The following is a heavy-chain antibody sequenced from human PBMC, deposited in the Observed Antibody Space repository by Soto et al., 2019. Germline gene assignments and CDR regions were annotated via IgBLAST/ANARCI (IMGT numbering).Heavy chain of an antibody. CDR1: GFTCSLYS. Sequence: GSLRLSCAASGFTCSLYSMIWVRQAPGKGLEWVASITSSSSYIYYEDSLKGRFTISRDNAKNSLFLQLDSLRAEDTAVYFCVRARSTDSRPDYWGQGTLVTVSS. CDR2: ITSSSSYI. CDR3: VRARSTDSRPDY. J-gene: IGHJ4*02. D-gene: IGHD3-22*01. V-gene: IGHV3-21*01.